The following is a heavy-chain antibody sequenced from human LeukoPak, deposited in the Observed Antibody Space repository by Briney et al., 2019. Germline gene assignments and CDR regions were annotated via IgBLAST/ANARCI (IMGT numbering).Heavy chain of an antibody. J-gene: IGHJ4*02. Sequence: GESLRLSCAAAEFTFDTYTMIWVRQAPGKGLEWVSSIHTSGDIYYADSVKGRFTISRDDANNSLFLQMNSLRAEDTAVYYCARTLGYCSSTNCFLTFDYWGQGTLVTVSS. V-gene: IGHV3-21*01. CDR3: ARTLGYCSSTNCFLTFDY. CDR2: IHTSGDI. CDR1: EFTFDTYT. D-gene: IGHD2-2*01.